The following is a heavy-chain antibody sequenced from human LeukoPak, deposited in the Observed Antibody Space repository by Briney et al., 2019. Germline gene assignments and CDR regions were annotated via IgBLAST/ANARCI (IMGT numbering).Heavy chain of an antibody. Sequence: SETLSLTCAVSGGSISSGGYSWSWIRQPPGKGLEWIGYIYHSGSTYYNPSLKSRVTISVDRSKNQFSLKLSSVTAADTAVYYCARDGILTGYPSDWGQGTLVTVSS. J-gene: IGHJ4*02. D-gene: IGHD3-9*01. CDR3: ARDGILTGYPSD. CDR1: GGSISSGGYS. V-gene: IGHV4-30-2*01. CDR2: IYHSGST.